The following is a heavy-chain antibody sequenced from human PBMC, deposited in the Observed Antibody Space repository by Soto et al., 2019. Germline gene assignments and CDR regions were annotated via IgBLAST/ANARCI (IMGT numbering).Heavy chain of an antibody. CDR1: GFSFGGYG. J-gene: IGHJ4*02. D-gene: IGHD5-12*01. CDR3: AKASKGYTGYDLDY. CDR2: LSGSGSTT. V-gene: IGHV3-23*01. Sequence: EVQLLESGGDLVQPGGSLRLSCAASGFSFGGYGMSWVRQAPGKGLEWVSALSGSGSTTYYADSVRGRFIISRDNSRDTLFLQMNSLRAEDTAVYFCAKASKGYTGYDLDYCGQGTVVTVST.